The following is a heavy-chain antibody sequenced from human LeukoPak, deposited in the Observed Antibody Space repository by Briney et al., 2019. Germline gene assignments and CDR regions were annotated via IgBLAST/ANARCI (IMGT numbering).Heavy chain of an antibody. CDR3: ARRFTAAAGNKTRSAFDI. CDR1: GDTFSSNSAD. CDR2: KYYRSKYYK. D-gene: IGHD6-13*01. V-gene: IGHV6-1*01. Sequence: SQTLSLTCAVSGDTFSSNSADWNWIRQSPSRGLEWLVRKYYRSKYYKDYAVSVKIRITVNPDTTKYQFSLKLNAVTTADTAVYYCARRFTAAAGNKTRSAFDIWGQGTMVTVSS. J-gene: IGHJ3*02.